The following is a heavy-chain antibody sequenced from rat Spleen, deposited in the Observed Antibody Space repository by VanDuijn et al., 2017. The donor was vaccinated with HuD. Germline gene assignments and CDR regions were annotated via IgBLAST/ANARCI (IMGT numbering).Heavy chain of an antibody. V-gene: IGHV5-17*01. CDR1: GFTFSDYA. J-gene: IGHJ2*01. CDR2: IIYDGSST. Sequence: EVQLVESGGGLVQPGRSLKLSCAASGFTFSDYAMAWVRQAPKKGLEWVATIIYDGSSTYYRDSVKGRFTISRDNAKSTLYLQMDSLRSEDTATYYCARRESSGYFDYWGQGVMVTVSS. D-gene: IGHD4-2*01. CDR3: ARRESSGYFDY.